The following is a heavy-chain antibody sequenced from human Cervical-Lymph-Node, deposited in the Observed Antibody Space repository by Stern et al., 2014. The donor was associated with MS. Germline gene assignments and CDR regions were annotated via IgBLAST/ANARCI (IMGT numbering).Heavy chain of an antibody. V-gene: IGHV1-8*01. D-gene: IGHD1-26*01. J-gene: IGHJ4*02. Sequence: QVQLVQSGAEVKKPGASVKVSCKASGYTFTSYDINWVRQGTGQGLEWMGWMNPYSGNAVYAQKFQGRVTMTRDTSTSTAYLEPTSLRSEDTAVFYCARGRELLSLDYWGQGTLVTVSS. CDR3: ARGRELLSLDY. CDR1: GYTFTSYD. CDR2: MNPYSGNA.